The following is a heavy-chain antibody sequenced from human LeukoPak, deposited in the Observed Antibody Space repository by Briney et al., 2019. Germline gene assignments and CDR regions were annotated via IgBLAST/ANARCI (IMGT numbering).Heavy chain of an antibody. V-gene: IGHV4-39*07. CDR2: IYYSGST. J-gene: IGHJ4*02. CDR1: GGSINSGDYY. CDR3: AVGRWLVKNY. D-gene: IGHD6-19*01. Sequence: SQTLSLTCTVSGGSINSGDYYWSWIRQPPGKGLEWIGSIYYSGSTYYNPSLKSRVTISVDTSKNQFSLKLSSVTAADTAVYYCAVGRWLVKNYWGQGTLVTVSS.